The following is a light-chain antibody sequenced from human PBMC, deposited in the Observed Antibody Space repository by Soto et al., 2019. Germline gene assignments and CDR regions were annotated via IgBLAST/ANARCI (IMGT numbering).Light chain of an antibody. V-gene: IGLV2-14*03. Sequence: TSSDVGGYNYVSWYQHHPGKAPNLMIFDVSNRPSGVSNRFSGSKSGNTASLTISGLQPEDEADYYCSSYTTSNTRQIVFGTVTKVTVL. CDR3: SSYTTSNTRQIV. J-gene: IGLJ1*01. CDR2: DVS. CDR1: SSDVGGYNY.